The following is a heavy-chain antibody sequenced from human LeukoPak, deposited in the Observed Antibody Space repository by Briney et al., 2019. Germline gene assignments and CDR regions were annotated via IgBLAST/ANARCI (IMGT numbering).Heavy chain of an antibody. CDR1: GFTFSSCW. D-gene: IGHD3-3*01. V-gene: IGHV3-7*01. J-gene: IGHJ3*02. Sequence: TGGSLRLSCAASGFTFSSCWMSWVRQAPGKGLEWVANIKQDGSEKYYVDSVKGRFTISRDNAKNSLYLQMNSLRAEDTAVYYCAKGFAYYDFWSGYYSLAAFDIWGQGTMVTVSS. CDR2: IKQDGSEK. CDR3: AKGFAYYDFWSGYYSLAAFDI.